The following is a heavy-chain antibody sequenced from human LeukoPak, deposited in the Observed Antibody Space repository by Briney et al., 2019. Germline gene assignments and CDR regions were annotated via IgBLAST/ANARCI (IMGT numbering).Heavy chain of an antibody. Sequence: GASVKVSCKASGYTFTGQYMHWVRQAPGQGPEWTGWINPNSGGTNYAQKFQGRVTMTRDTSISTAYMELSRLRSDDTAVYYCARERGSYSPVDYWGQGTLVTVSS. CDR1: GYTFTGQY. CDR3: ARERGSYSPVDY. D-gene: IGHD1-26*01. V-gene: IGHV1-2*02. J-gene: IGHJ4*02. CDR2: INPNSGGT.